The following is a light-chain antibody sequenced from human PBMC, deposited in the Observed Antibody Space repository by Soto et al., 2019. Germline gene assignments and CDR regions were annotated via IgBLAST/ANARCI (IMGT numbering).Light chain of an antibody. CDR1: QSVSSH. CDR2: DAS. V-gene: IGKV3-15*01. Sequence: VMTQSPATLSASPGERATLSCRASQSVSSHFDWYQQNHGQAPRLLIYDASTRATGIPARFSGGRSATEFTLTISSLQSEDFAFYYWQQYNNWPKWTFGQGTKVDVK. J-gene: IGKJ1*01. CDR3: QQYNNWPKWT.